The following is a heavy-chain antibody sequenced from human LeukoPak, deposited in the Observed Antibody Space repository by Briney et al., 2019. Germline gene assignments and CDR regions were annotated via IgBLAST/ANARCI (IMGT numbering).Heavy chain of an antibody. J-gene: IGHJ6*03. CDR1: GGSISSNSNY. Sequence: SETLSLTCTVSGGSISSNSNYWGWIRQPPGKGLEWIGSIYHSETTYYNPSLQSRVTISVDTSKNQFSLKLTSVTAADKAVYYCASMSRGVILGPNYYSYYMDVWGKGATVIVSS. D-gene: IGHD3-10*01. CDR2: IYHSETT. V-gene: IGHV4-39*01. CDR3: ASMSRGVILGPNYYSYYMDV.